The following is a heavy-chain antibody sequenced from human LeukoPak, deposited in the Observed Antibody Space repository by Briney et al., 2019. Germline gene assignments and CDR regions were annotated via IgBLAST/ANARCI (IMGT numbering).Heavy chain of an antibody. D-gene: IGHD6-13*01. CDR2: FSGSGGST. V-gene: IGHV3-23*01. Sequence: GGSLRLSCAASGFIFSNYAMSWVRQAPGKGLQWVSAFSGSGGSTYYADSVKGRFTISRDNSKNTLYLQMNSLRAEDTALYYCAKTGGIAAAHWGQGTLVTVSS. J-gene: IGHJ4*02. CDR3: AKTGGIAAAH. CDR1: GFIFSNYA.